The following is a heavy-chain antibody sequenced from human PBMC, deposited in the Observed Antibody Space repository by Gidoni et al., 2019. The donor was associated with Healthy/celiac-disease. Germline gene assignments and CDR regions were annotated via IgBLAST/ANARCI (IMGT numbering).Heavy chain of an antibody. D-gene: IGHD4-17*01. CDR1: GFTFSSHA. Sequence: EVQLVESGGGLVQPGGSLRLSCAAAGFTFSSHAMSWVGQAPGKGLGWVSAISGSGGSTYYADSVKGRFTISRDNSKNTLYLQMNSLRAEDTAVYYCAKNPPNPLADDYGDPGGAFDIWGQGTMVTVSS. CDR2: ISGSGGST. V-gene: IGHV3-23*04. CDR3: AKNPPNPLADDYGDPGGAFDI. J-gene: IGHJ3*02.